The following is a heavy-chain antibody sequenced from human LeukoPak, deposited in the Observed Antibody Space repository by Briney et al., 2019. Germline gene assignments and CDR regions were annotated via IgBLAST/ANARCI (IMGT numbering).Heavy chain of an antibody. Sequence: GGSLRLSCAASGFTFSSYGMHWVRQAPGKGLEWVAVIWYDGSNKYYADSVKGRFTISRDNSKNTLYLQMNSLRAEDTAVYYCAKDLGPYCRGGSCYFEAFDIWGQGTMVTVSS. V-gene: IGHV3-33*06. CDR3: AKDLGPYCRGGSCYFEAFDI. CDR1: GFTFSSYG. CDR2: IWYDGSNK. D-gene: IGHD2-15*01. J-gene: IGHJ3*02.